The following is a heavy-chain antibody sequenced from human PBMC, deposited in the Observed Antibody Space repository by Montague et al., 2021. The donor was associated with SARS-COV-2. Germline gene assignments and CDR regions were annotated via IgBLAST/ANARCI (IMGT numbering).Heavy chain of an antibody. CDR1: GYLFTRYW. J-gene: IGHJ4*02. Sequence: QSGAEVKPPGESLQISCKVSGYLFTRYWIGWVRQMPGKGLEWVAVIYPDDSDTRYNPSFRGQITISADRSITTAFLKWASLKASDTAIYYCARPQVGVPGPGLLFDSWGQGTLVTVSS. V-gene: IGHV5-51*01. D-gene: IGHD1-26*01. CDR2: IYPDDSDT. CDR3: ARPQVGVPGPGLLFDS.